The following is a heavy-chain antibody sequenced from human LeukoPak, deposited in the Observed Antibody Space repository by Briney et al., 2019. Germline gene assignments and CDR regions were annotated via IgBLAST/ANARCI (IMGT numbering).Heavy chain of an antibody. D-gene: IGHD5-18*01. Sequence: KPSETLSLTCTVSGGSISSSSYYWGWIRQPPGKGLEWIGSIYYSGSTYYNPSLKSRVTISVDTSKNQFSLKLSSVTAADTAVYYCARDTRFAAMVQFDYWGQGTLVTVSS. CDR1: GGSISSSSYY. J-gene: IGHJ4*02. V-gene: IGHV4-39*07. CDR2: IYYSGST. CDR3: ARDTRFAAMVQFDY.